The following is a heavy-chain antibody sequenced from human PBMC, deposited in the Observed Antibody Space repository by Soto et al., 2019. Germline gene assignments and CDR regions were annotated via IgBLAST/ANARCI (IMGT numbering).Heavy chain of an antibody. CDR1: GGSISSGDYY. Sequence: QVQLQESGPGRVKPSQTLSLTCTVSGGSISSGDYYWSWLRHPPGKGLEWIGYIYYSGSTYYNPSLKSRVTISVDTSKNQFSLKLSSVTAADTAVYYCAREATIAARLDSWGQGTLVTVSS. CDR2: IYYSGST. V-gene: IGHV4-30-4*01. D-gene: IGHD6-6*01. CDR3: AREATIAARLDS. J-gene: IGHJ4*02.